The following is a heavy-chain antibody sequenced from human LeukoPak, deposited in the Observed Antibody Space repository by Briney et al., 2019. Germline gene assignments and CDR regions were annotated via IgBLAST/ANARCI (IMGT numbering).Heavy chain of an antibody. Sequence: SETLSLTCTVSGGSISSSSYYWGWIRQPPGKGLEWIGSIYYSGSTYYNPSLKSRVTISVDTSKNQFSLKLSSVTAADTAVYYCARGPDYYDSSGYYCCAFDIWGQGTMVTVSS. CDR2: IYYSGST. V-gene: IGHV4-39*07. J-gene: IGHJ3*02. CDR1: GGSISSSSYY. CDR3: ARGPDYYDSSGYYCCAFDI. D-gene: IGHD3-22*01.